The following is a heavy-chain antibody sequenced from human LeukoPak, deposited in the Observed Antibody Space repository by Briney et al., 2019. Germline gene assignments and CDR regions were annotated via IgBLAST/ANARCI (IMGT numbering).Heavy chain of an antibody. V-gene: IGHV1-46*01. CDR2: INPRGVST. Sequence: GASVKVSCKASGYTFTSYYIHWVRQAPGQGLEWMGIINPRGVSTSYAQRFQGRVTMTGDTSTSTVYMELSSLRSEDTAVYYCARDFTVDGTGGFDYWGKGTLVTVSS. CDR1: GYTFTSYY. J-gene: IGHJ4*02. CDR3: ARDFTVDGTGGFDY. D-gene: IGHD6-19*01.